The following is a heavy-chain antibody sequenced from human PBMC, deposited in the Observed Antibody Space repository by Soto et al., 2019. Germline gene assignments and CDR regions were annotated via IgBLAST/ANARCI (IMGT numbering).Heavy chain of an antibody. D-gene: IGHD2-21*02. CDR2: IHYTGRV. J-gene: IGHJ6*02. CDR3: VREDDGGDRDYYGLDV. CDR1: GGSLNSEHYH. Sequence: QIQLQESGQGLVRPSQTLSLTCTVSGGSLNSEHYHWTWIRQAPGKGLEWMGYIHYTGRVRSNPSLQSRITMSVDTSQNLFSLNLSSVTAADTAVYFCVREDDGGDRDYYGLDVWGQGTMVTVSS. V-gene: IGHV4-30-4*01.